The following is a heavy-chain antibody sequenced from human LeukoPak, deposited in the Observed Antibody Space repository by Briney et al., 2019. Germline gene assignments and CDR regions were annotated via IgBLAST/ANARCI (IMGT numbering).Heavy chain of an antibody. J-gene: IGHJ4*02. CDR1: GFTFSSYG. Sequence: GGSLRLSCAASGFTFSSYGMHWVRQAPGKGLEWVAVVSYDGSNKYYADSVKGRFTISRDNSKNTLYLQMNSLRAEDTAVFHCAKGGCSGGNCFGGYFDYWGQGTLVTVSS. V-gene: IGHV3-30*18. D-gene: IGHD2-15*01. CDR2: VSYDGSNK. CDR3: AKGGCSGGNCFGGYFDY.